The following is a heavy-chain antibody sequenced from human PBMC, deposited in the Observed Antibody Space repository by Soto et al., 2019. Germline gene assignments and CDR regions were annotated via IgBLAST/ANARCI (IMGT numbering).Heavy chain of an antibody. CDR3: APLSVSLSGPYGIHV. CDR1: GYSVTSSDYY. D-gene: IGHD2-15*01. V-gene: IGHV4-39*01. Sequence: SETLSLTCSVSGYSVTSSDYYWAWIRQPPGKGLEWIGSMFYSGLTYYNPSLKSRVTLSVDTSTNQFSVRLNSVTAADTAVYYCAPLSVSLSGPYGIHVWGQGTTVTVSS. J-gene: IGHJ6*02. CDR2: MFYSGLT.